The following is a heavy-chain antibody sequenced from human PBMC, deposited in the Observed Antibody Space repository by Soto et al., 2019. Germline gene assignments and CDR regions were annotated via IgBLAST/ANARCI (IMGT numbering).Heavy chain of an antibody. CDR1: GFTFYSYS. J-gene: IGHJ6*03. D-gene: IGHD3-10*01. CDR3: ARAGSMVNYYYYMDV. CDR2: INSSSTTI. Sequence: GGSLRLSCAASGFTFYSYSMNWVRQAPGKGLEWVSYINSSSTTIYYADSVKGRFTISRDNAKNSLYLQMNSLRAEDTAVYYCARAGSMVNYYYYMDVWGKGTTVTVSS. V-gene: IGHV3-48*01.